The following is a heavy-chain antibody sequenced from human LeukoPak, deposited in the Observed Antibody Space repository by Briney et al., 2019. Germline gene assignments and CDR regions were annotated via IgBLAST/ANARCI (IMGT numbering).Heavy chain of an antibody. CDR1: GGSFQSFY. D-gene: IGHD2-2*01. Sequence: SETLSLTCAVYGGSFQSFYWTWVRQFPGRGLEWIGEIDHIGGTKYNPSLKSRLNISMDRSKNQFSLRLASVTAADTAVYFCARPVDCSSTICTGPMDVWGRGTTVTVSS. V-gene: IGHV4-34*01. CDR2: IDHIGGT. CDR3: ARPVDCSSTICTGPMDV. J-gene: IGHJ6*03.